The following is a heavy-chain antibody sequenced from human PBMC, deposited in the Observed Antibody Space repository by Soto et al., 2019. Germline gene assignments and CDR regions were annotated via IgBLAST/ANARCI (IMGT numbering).Heavy chain of an antibody. CDR3: GRGGRIVSAASVD. CDR1: GLTFSNYW. Sequence: EVQLVESGGGLVQPGGSLRLSCAVSGLTFSNYWMNWVRQAPGKGLVWVSRINSDGSSTDYADSVEGRFTISRDNARNTLYLAMPSLRAEDTVLYYCGRGGRIVSAASVDWGQGTLVTVSS. J-gene: IGHJ4*02. CDR2: INSDGSST. V-gene: IGHV3-74*01. D-gene: IGHD2-2*01.